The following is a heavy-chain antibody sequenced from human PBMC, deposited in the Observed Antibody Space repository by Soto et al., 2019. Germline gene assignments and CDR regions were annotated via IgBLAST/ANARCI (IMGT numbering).Heavy chain of an antibody. J-gene: IGHJ3*02. CDR2: IYPGDSDT. CDR1: GYSFTSYW. V-gene: IGHV5-51*01. Sequence: GESLKISCKGSGYSFTSYWIGWVRQMPGKGLEWMGIIYPGDSDTRYSPSFQGQVTISADKSISTAYLQWSSLKAADTAMYYCASYRTDSSPTPDAFDIWGQGTMVPVSS. D-gene: IGHD5-18*01. CDR3: ASYRTDSSPTPDAFDI.